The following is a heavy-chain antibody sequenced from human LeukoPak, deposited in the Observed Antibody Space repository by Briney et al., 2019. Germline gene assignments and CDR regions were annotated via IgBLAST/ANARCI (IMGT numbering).Heavy chain of an antibody. CDR2: ISGSGTYI. CDR3: ARAVDVYTYGYGY. V-gene: IGHV3-21*01. J-gene: IGHJ4*02. D-gene: IGHD5-18*01. Sequence: GGSLRLSCAASGFTFSTYTMIWVRQAPGKGLEWVSSISGSGTYIFYADSVKGRFTTSRDNAKNSLYLQMNSLRDEDTAVYYCARAVDVYTYGYGYWGQGTLVTVSS. CDR1: GFTFSTYT.